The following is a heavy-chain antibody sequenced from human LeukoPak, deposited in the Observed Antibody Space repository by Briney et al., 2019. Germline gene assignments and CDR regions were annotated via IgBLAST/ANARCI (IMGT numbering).Heavy chain of an antibody. CDR3: ARGRWQQLVLFSAYSWFDP. D-gene: IGHD6-13*01. CDR2: ISAYNGNT. V-gene: IGHV1-18*01. Sequence: ASVKVSCKASGYTFTSYGISWVRQAPGQGLEWMGCISAYNGNTNYAQKRQGKVNMNTDTSTSKAYMEVRSQRSADTAVYYCARGRWQQLVLFSAYSWFDPWGQGTLVTVSS. J-gene: IGHJ5*02. CDR1: GYTFTSYG.